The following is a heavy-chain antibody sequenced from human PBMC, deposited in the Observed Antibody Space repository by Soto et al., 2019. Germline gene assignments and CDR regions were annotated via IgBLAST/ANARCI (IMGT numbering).Heavy chain of an antibody. V-gene: IGHV4-59*01. D-gene: IGHD6-6*01. Sequence: QVQLQESGPGLVKPSETLSLTCTVSGASISPYYWSWIRQPPGKRLEWIGFISYSGNTIYNPSLESRVTISVDTSKNQFPLRLSSVTAADTAVYYCVRDAYSSSHFDYWGQGTLVTVSS. CDR2: ISYSGNT. J-gene: IGHJ4*02. CDR1: GASISPYY. CDR3: VRDAYSSSHFDY.